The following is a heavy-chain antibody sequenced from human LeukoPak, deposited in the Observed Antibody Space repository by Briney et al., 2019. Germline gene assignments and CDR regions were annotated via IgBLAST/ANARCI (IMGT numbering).Heavy chain of an antibody. V-gene: IGHV4-34*01. J-gene: IGHJ5*02. D-gene: IGHD6-19*01. CDR1: GGSFSGYY. CDR3: AGARTIPGYSSGWYRWFDP. Sequence: SETLSLTCAVYGGSFSGYYWSWIRQPPGKGLEWIGEINHSGSTNYNPSLKSRVTISVDTSKNQFSLKLSSVTAADTAVYYCAGARTIPGYSSGWYRWFDPWGQGTLVTVSS. CDR2: INHSGST.